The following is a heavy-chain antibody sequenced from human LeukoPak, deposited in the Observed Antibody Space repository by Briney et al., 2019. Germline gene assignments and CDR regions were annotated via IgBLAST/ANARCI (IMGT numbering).Heavy chain of an antibody. Sequence: PGGSLRLSCAASGFPFSSHAMSWVRQPPGKGPEWVAAINGKTYYADSVRGRLAISRDDSTNTVYLHMNSLRDEDTALYHCVREAGYCAPVCVKTNWFDPWGQGTLVTVSS. CDR1: GFPFSSHA. CDR2: INGKT. CDR3: VREAGYCAPVCVKTNWFDP. V-gene: IGHV3-23*01. D-gene: IGHD2-15*01. J-gene: IGHJ5*02.